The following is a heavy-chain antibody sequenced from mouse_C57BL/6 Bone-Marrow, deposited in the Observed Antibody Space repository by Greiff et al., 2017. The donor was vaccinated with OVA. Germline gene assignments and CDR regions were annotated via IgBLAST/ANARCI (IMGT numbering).Heavy chain of an antibody. Sequence: VQLQQPGAELVRPGSSVKLSCKASGYTFTSYWMHWVKQRPIQGLEWIGNIDPSDSETHYNQKFKDKATLTVDKSSSTAYMQLSSLKSEDSAVYYCARIYYGSSYNWYFDVWGTGTTVTVSS. D-gene: IGHD1-1*01. CDR2: IDPSDSET. J-gene: IGHJ1*03. CDR3: ARIYYGSSYNWYFDV. V-gene: IGHV1-52*01. CDR1: GYTFTSYW.